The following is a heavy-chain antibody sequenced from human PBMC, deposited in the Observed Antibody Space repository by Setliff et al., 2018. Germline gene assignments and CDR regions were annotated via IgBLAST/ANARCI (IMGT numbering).Heavy chain of an antibody. CDR3: ARATRDSGGWYYEYNWFDP. D-gene: IGHD6-19*01. J-gene: IGHJ5*02. CDR1: GYTFTGHY. Sequence: ASVKVSCKASGYTFTGHYIHWVRQAPGQGLEWMGWINPRTGVTNYAQKFKCRVTMTRDTSITTVYMDLSSLKSDDTAVYYCARATRDSGGWYYEYNWFDPWGQGTLVTVSS. V-gene: IGHV1-2*02. CDR2: INPRTGVT.